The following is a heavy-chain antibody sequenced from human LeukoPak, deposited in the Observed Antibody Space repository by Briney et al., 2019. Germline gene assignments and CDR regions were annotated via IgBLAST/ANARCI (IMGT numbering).Heavy chain of an antibody. CDR3: ARVRISMIVVAYGMDV. V-gene: IGHV4-34*01. J-gene: IGHJ6*02. CDR2: INHSGST. D-gene: IGHD3-22*01. Sequence: SETLSLTCAVYGGSFSGYYWSWIRQPPGKGLEWIGEINHSGSTNYNPSLKSRVTISVDTSKNQFSLKLSSVTAADTAVYYCARVRISMIVVAYGMDVWGLGTMVTVSS. CDR1: GGSFSGYY.